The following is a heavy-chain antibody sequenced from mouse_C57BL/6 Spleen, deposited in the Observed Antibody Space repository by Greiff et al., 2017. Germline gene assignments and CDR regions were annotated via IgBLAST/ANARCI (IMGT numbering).Heavy chain of an antibody. CDR1: GYTFTSYW. V-gene: IGHV1-52*01. CDR2: IDPSDSET. CDR3: ARSTTVVAREWYFDG. D-gene: IGHD1-1*01. Sequence: QVQLQQPGAELVRPGSSVKLSCKASGYTFTSYWMHWVKQRPIQGLEWIGNIDPSDSETHYNQKFKDKATLTVDKSSSTAYMQLSSLTSEDSAVYYCARSTTVVAREWYFDGWGTGTTVTVSS. J-gene: IGHJ1*03.